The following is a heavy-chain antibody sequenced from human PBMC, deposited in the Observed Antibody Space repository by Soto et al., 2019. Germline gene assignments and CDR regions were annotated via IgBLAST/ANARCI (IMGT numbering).Heavy chain of an antibody. D-gene: IGHD3-10*01. Sequence: PSETLSLTCTVSGGSITSYYWSWIRQPPGKELEWLGYIYYSGNTNYNPSLKSRVTISADTSKNQFSLKLRSVTTADTAVYYCARAGGSIRTWRWLDPWGEGTMVTVYS. J-gene: IGHJ5*02. CDR3: ARAGGSIRTWRWLDP. CDR2: IYYSGNT. V-gene: IGHV4-59*01. CDR1: GGSITSYY.